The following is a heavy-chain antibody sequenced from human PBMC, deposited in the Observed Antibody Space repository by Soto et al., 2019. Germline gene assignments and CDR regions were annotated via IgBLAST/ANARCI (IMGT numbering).Heavy chain of an antibody. CDR2: IWYDGSNK. CDR1: GFTFSSYG. J-gene: IGHJ6*02. V-gene: IGHV3-33*01. CDR3: ARDRRPTTHLYYYYGMDV. Sequence: PGGSLRLSCAASGFTFSSYGMHWVRQAPGKGLEWVAVIWYDGSNKYYADSVKGRFTISRDNSKNTLYLQMNSLRAEDTAVYYCARDRRPTTHLYYYYGMDVWGQGTTVTVSS. D-gene: IGHD2-2*01.